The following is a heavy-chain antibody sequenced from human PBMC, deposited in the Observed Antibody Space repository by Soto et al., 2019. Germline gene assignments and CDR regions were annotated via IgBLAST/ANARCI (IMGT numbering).Heavy chain of an antibody. D-gene: IGHD3-10*01. CDR2: IKLDGSEK. CDR3: ARGWSYYYY. CDR1: GFTFGTYW. J-gene: IGHJ4*02. V-gene: IGHV3-7*05. Sequence: GGSLRLSCAASGFTFGTYWMSWVRQAPGKGVEWVANIKLDGSEKYYVDSVKGRFTVSRDNAKNSLYLEMNSLRVDDTAVYYCARGWSYYYYWGQGTLVTVSS.